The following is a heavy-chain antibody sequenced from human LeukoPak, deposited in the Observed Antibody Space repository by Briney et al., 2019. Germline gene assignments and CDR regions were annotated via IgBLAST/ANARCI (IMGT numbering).Heavy chain of an antibody. D-gene: IGHD2-15*01. V-gene: IGHV1-58*02. CDR1: GFTFTSSA. CDR3: AAVRYCSGGSCYGVPRPFDY. J-gene: IGHJ4*02. Sequence: SVKVSCKASGFTFTSSAMQWVRQARGQRLEWIGWIVVGSGNTNYAQKFQERVTITRDKSTSTAYMELSSLRSEDTAVYYCAAVRYCSGGSCYGVPRPFDYWGQGTLVTVSS. CDR2: IVVGSGNT.